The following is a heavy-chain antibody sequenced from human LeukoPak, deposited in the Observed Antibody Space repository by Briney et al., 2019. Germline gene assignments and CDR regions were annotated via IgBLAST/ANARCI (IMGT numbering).Heavy chain of an antibody. CDR2: IYSGGST. J-gene: IGHJ4*02. V-gene: IGHV3-66*01. Sequence: PGGSLRLSCAASGFTFSSNYMSWVRQAPGKGLEWVSVIYSGGSTYYADSVKGRFTISRDNSKNTLYLQMNSLRAEDTAVYYCARTGYSSSWYVGFDYWGQGTLVTVSS. CDR1: GFTFSSNY. CDR3: ARTGYSSSWYVGFDY. D-gene: IGHD6-13*01.